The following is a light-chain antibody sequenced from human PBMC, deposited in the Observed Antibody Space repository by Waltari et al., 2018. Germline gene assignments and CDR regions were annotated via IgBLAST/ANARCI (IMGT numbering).Light chain of an antibody. CDR3: ATWDDSLSGLL. Sequence: QSVLTQPPSASEAARKTVIISCSGGWSNIGNNGISWYQQLPETAPKLLIYYNNRRPSGVSDRFSGSKSGTSASLAISGLQTEDEADYYCATWDDSLSGLLFGGGTRLTVL. CDR1: WSNIGNNG. J-gene: IGLJ2*01. V-gene: IGLV1-36*01. CDR2: YNN.